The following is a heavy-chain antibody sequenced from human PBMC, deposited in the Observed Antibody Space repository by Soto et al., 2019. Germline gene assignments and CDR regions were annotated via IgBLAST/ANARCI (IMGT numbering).Heavy chain of an antibody. J-gene: IGHJ4*02. CDR1: GGSISSGDYY. Sequence: SETLSLTCTVSGGSISSGDYYWSWIRPPPGKGLEWIGYIYYSGSTYYNPSLKSRVTISVDTSKNQFSLKLSSVTAADSAVYYCARDEGYYDSSGYSLDYWGQGTLVTVSS. D-gene: IGHD3-22*01. CDR2: IYYSGST. CDR3: ARDEGYYDSSGYSLDY. V-gene: IGHV4-30-4*01.